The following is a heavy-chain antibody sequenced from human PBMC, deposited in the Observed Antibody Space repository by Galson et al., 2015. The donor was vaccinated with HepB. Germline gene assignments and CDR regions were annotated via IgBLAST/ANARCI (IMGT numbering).Heavy chain of an antibody. D-gene: IGHD2-21*01. CDR3: AKGSSAIGSAVILPNYFDY. CDR2: ISYDGSNK. V-gene: IGHV3-30*18. Sequence: SLRLSCAASGFTFSSYGMHWVRQAPGEGLEWVAVISYDGSNKYYADSVKGRFTVSRDSSKNTLYLQMNSLRAEDTAVYYCAKGSSAIGSAVILPNYFDYWGQGTLVTVSS. CDR1: GFTFSSYG. J-gene: IGHJ4*02.